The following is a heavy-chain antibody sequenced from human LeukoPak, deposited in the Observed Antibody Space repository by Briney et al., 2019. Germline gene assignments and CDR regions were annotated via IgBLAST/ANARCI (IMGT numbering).Heavy chain of an antibody. D-gene: IGHD5-18*01. Sequence: GGSVTLSCAASGFTFSSYAMSWVRQAPGKGLEWVSAISGSGCSTYYADSVRGRFTIARDNSKNSLYLQMNSLRAEDTAVYYCAKSRYPRNYSYGPSYYNGMDVWGQGTTVTVSS. V-gene: IGHV3-23*01. CDR2: ISGSGCST. CDR1: GFTFSSYA. CDR3: AKSRYPRNYSYGPSYYNGMDV. J-gene: IGHJ6*02.